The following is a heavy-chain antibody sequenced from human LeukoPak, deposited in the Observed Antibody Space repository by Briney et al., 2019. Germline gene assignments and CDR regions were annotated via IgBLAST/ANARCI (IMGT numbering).Heavy chain of an antibody. V-gene: IGHV3-73*01. J-gene: IGHJ4*02. CDR1: GFTFSGSA. D-gene: IGHD2-2*01. CDR3: AKDPGYCSSTSCYSYFDY. Sequence: GGSLRLSCAASGFTFSGSAMHWVRQASGKGLEWVGRIRSKANNYATAYGASVKGRFTISRDDSKNTAYLQMNSLRAEDTAVYYCAKDPGYCSSTSCYSYFDYWGQGTLVTVSS. CDR2: IRSKANNYAT.